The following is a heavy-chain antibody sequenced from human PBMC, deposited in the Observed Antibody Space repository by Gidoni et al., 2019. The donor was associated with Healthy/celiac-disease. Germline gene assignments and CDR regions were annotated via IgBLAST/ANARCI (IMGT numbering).Heavy chain of an antibody. V-gene: IGHV3-49*04. CDR1: GFTFADSP. CDR3: TRDLVRVVAATGLVDY. Sequence: VQLVESGGGLVQPGRSLRLSCTASGFTFADSPMSWVRQAPGKGLEWVGFIRSKAYGGTTEYAASVKGRFTISRDDSKSIAYLQMNSPKTEDTAVYYCTRDLVRVVAATGLVDYWGQGTLVTVSS. J-gene: IGHJ4*02. D-gene: IGHD2-15*01. CDR2: IRSKAYGGTT.